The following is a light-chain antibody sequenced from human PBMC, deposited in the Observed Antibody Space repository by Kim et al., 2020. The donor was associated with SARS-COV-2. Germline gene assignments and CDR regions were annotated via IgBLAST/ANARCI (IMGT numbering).Light chain of an antibody. CDR3: QQYNNWPPWT. V-gene: IGKV3-15*01. CDR1: HTISNN. CDR2: GAS. Sequence: PGERATLSCRASHTISNNLAWYQQRHGQAPSLLIFGASTRATGIPARFSGSGSGTEFTLTISSLQSEDFAIYYCQQYNNWPPWTFGQGTKVDIK. J-gene: IGKJ1*01.